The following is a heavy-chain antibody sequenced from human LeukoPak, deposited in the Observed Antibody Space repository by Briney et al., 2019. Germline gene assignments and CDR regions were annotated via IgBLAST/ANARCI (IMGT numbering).Heavy chain of an antibody. CDR3: ASLTGYPDY. D-gene: IGHD1-14*01. Sequence: GGSLRLSCAASGFTFSSYGMHWVRQAPGKGLEWVAVIWYDGSNKYYADSVKGRFTISRDNSKNTPYLQMNSLRAEDTAVYYCASLTGYPDYWGQGTLVTVSS. CDR1: GFTFSSYG. V-gene: IGHV3-33*01. J-gene: IGHJ4*02. CDR2: IWYDGSNK.